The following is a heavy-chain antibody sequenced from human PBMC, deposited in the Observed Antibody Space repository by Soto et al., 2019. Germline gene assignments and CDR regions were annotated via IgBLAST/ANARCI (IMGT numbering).Heavy chain of an antibody. D-gene: IGHD2-2*01. CDR2: INHSGST. V-gene: IGHV4-34*01. Sequence: LSRTCAVYGGSFIGYYWSWIRQPPGKGLEWIGEINHSGSTNYNPSLRSRVTISVDTSKNQFSLKLSSVTAADTAVYYCARGGWNIVVVPAAPPNWFDPWGQGTLVTVSS. CDR3: ARGGWNIVVVPAAPPNWFDP. J-gene: IGHJ5*02. CDR1: GGSFIGYY.